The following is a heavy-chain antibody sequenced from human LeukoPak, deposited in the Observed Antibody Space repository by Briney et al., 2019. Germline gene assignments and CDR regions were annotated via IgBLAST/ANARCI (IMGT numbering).Heavy chain of an antibody. CDR3: ARDRPHQYSSSWYQRQDYYYYYGMDV. J-gene: IGHJ6*02. CDR1: GFTFSNNA. CDR2: TSTSGGSA. Sequence: PGGSLRLSCAASGFTFSNNAMSWVRQAPGKGLEWVSATSTSGGSAYYADSVKGRFTISRDNAKNSLYLQMNSLRAEDTAVYYCARDRPHQYSSSWYQRQDYYYYYGMDVWGQGTTVTVSS. D-gene: IGHD6-13*01. V-gene: IGHV3-23*01.